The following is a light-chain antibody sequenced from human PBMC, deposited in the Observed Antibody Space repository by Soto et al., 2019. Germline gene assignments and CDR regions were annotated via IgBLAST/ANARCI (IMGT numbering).Light chain of an antibody. J-gene: IGKJ1*01. V-gene: IGKV3-20*01. CDR3: QRFRRSQWT. CDR1: QRTNY. CDR2: GAS. Sequence: VSTQSPCTLSLSPGEKASLSSSASQRTNYLAWYQQKPGQAPRFLIYGASSRATGIPDRFSASGSGTDFTLTINTLEPEDFAVYFCQRFRRSQWTFGRGTKVDIK.